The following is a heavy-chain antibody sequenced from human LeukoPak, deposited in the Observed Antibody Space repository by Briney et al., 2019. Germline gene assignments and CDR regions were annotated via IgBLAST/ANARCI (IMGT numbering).Heavy chain of an antibody. J-gene: IGHJ4*02. V-gene: IGHV3-23*01. CDR1: GFTFSSYA. CDR2: ISGSGGST. CDR3: AKDYYDSSGYYYDVGYFDY. D-gene: IGHD3-22*01. Sequence: GGSLRLSCAASGFTFSSYAMSWVRQAPGKGLEWVSAISGSGGSTYYADSVKGRFTISRDNSKNTLYLQMNRLGAEDTAVYYCAKDYYDSSGYYYDVGYFDYWGQGTLVTVSS.